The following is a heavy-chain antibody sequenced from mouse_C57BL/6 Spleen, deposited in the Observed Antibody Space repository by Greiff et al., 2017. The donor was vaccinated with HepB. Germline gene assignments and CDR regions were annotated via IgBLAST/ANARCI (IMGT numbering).Heavy chain of an antibody. CDR2: IDPSDSET. CDR3: ARPLNYGSSYGGAMDY. V-gene: IGHV1-52*01. J-gene: IGHJ4*01. D-gene: IGHD1-1*01. CDR1: GYTFTSYW. Sequence: QVQLKQPGAELVRPGSSVKLSCKASGYTFTSYWMHWVKQRPIQGLEWIGNIDPSDSETHYNQKFKDKATLTVDKSSSTAYMQLSSLTSEDSAVYYCARPLNYGSSYGGAMDYWGQGTSVTVSS.